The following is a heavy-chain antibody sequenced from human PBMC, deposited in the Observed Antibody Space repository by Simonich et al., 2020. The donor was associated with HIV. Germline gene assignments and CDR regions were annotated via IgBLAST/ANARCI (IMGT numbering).Heavy chain of an antibody. CDR2: INHSEIT. J-gene: IGHJ4*02. CDR1: GGSFSGYY. CDR3: ARRDRELILYFDY. Sequence: QVQLQQWGAGPLKPSETLSLTCAVYGGSFSGYYWSCIRPPPVKGLEWIGEINHSEITNYKSSLNSRATISVDKSKNQFSLKLSSVTAADTAIYYCARRDRELILYFDYWGQGNLVTVSS. V-gene: IGHV4-34*01. D-gene: IGHD3-3*01.